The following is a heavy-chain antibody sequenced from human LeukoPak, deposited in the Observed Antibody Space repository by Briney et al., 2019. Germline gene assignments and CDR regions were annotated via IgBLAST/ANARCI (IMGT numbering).Heavy chain of an antibody. V-gene: IGHV5-51*01. J-gene: IGHJ4*02. Sequence: RGESLKISCKGSGYSFSNYWIAWVRQMPGKGLEWMGIIYPGDSDTRYSPSFQGQVTISADKSISTAYLQWSSLKASDTAMYYCARSVTMIVSYFDYWGQGTLVTVSS. CDR2: IYPGDSDT. D-gene: IGHD3-22*01. CDR3: ARSVTMIVSYFDY. CDR1: GYSFSNYW.